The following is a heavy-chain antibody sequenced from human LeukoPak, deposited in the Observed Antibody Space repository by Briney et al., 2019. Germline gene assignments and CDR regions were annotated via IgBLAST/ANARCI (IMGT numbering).Heavy chain of an antibody. V-gene: IGHV3-30*18. J-gene: IGHJ4*02. Sequence: GRSLRLSCAASGFTFSSYGMHCVRQAPGKGLEWVAVISYDGSNKYYADSVKGRFTISRDNSKNTLYLQMNSLRAEDTAVYYCAKDRRRRDFDYWGQGTLVTVSS. CDR2: ISYDGSNK. CDR3: AKDRRRRDFDY. CDR1: GFTFSSYG.